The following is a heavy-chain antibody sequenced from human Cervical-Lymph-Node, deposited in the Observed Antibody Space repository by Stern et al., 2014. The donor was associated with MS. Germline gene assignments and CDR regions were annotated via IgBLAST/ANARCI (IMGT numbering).Heavy chain of an antibody. V-gene: IGHV3-64*01. J-gene: IGHJ2*01. CDR2: ISSNGGRT. Sequence: EVQLVESGGGLVQPGGSLRLSCAASGFTFSSYAMHWVRQAQGKGLEYVSFISSNGGRTYYATCVKGRVSISRDKSKNPLERPMGSLRVEDMAVYYCARGVTYCGGDCYGWYFDLWGRGTLVTVSS. CDR3: ARGVTYCGGDCYGWYFDL. D-gene: IGHD2-21*02. CDR1: GFTFSSYA.